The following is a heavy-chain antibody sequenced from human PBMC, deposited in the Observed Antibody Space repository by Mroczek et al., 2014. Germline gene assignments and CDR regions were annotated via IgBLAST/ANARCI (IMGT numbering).Heavy chain of an antibody. J-gene: IGHJ4*02. CDR2: ISYDGSNK. V-gene: IGHV3-30*18. Sequence: QVQLQESGGGVVQPGRSLRLSCAASGFTFSSYGMHWVRQAPGKGLEWVAVISYDGSNKYYADSVKGRFTISRDNSKNTLYLQMNSLRAEDTAVYYCAKSLTYYYDYWGQGTLVTV. CDR1: GFTFSSYG. CDR3: AKSLTYYYDY.